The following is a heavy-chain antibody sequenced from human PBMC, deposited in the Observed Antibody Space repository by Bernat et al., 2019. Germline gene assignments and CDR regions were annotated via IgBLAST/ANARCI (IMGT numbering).Heavy chain of an antibody. CDR3: ARDFEGPPQDYYYGMDV. J-gene: IGHJ6*02. V-gene: IGHV1-18*04. Sequence: QVQLVQSGAEVKKPGASVKVSCKASGYTFTSYGISWVRQAPGQGLEWMGWISAYNGNTNYAQKLQGRVTMTTDTSTSTAYMELRSLRSDDTAVYYCARDFEGPPQDYYYGMDVWGQGTTVTVSS. CDR1: GYTFTSYG. CDR2: ISAYNGNT. D-gene: IGHD3-9*01.